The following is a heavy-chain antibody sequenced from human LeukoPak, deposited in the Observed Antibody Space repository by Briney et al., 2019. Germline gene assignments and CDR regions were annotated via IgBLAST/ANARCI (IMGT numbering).Heavy chain of an antibody. CDR3: ARWGGGGIAFDI. D-gene: IGHD1-1*01. CDR2: IYNSGST. Sequence: SETLSLTCTVSGGSISTYYWNWIRQPPGKGLEWIGYIYNSGSTNYNPSLKSRVTISVDTSKNQFSLKLSSVTAADTAVYYCARWGGGGIAFDIWGQGTMVTVSS. CDR1: GGSISTYY. V-gene: IGHV4-59*01. J-gene: IGHJ3*02.